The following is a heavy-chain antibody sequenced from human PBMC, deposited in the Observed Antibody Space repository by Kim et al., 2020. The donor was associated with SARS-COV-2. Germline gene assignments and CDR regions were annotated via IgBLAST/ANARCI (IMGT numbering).Heavy chain of an antibody. J-gene: IGHJ3*02. CDR3: ARDNPPFMIVVEKDAFDI. V-gene: IGHV4-4*06. Sequence: SRVTMSVDTSKNQFSLKLSSVTAADTAVYYCARDNPPFMIVVEKDAFDIWGQGTMVTVSS. D-gene: IGHD3-22*01.